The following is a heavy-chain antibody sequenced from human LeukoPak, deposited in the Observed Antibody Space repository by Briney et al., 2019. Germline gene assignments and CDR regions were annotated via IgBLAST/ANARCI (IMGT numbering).Heavy chain of an antibody. CDR2: INYSGST. J-gene: IGHJ4*02. CDR3: ASYMVAAGTKYYFDH. CDR1: GACISISNYY. D-gene: IGHD6-13*01. Sequence: SETLSLTCTVSGACISISNYYWAWLRQPPGKGLEWIASINYSGSTYYNPSLRSRVTTSVDTSKNQFSLKVSSVTAADTAVYYCASYMVAAGTKYYFDHWGQGTLVTVSS. V-gene: IGHV4-39*01.